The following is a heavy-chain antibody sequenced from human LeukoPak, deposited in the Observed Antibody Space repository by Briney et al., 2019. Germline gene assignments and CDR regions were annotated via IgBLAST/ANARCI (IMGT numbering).Heavy chain of an antibody. D-gene: IGHD3-10*01. V-gene: IGHV4-59*12. Sequence: PSETLSLTCTVSGGSISSYYWSWIRQPPGKGLEWIGYIYYSGSTNYNPSLKSRVTISVDTSKKQFSLKLSSVTAADTAVYYCLRDYYGSGSPNWFDPWGQGTLVTVSS. CDR2: IYYSGST. J-gene: IGHJ5*02. CDR1: GGSISSYY. CDR3: LRDYYGSGSPNWFDP.